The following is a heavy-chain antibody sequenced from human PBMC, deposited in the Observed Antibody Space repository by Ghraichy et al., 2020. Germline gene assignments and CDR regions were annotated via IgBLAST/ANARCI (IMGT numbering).Heavy chain of an antibody. V-gene: IGHV1-69*04. CDR2: IIPILGIA. D-gene: IGHD4-11*01. CDR1: GGTFSSYA. CDR3: ASGGMTTVTKSDY. J-gene: IGHJ4*02. Sequence: SVKVSCKASGGTFSSYAISWVRQAPGQGLEWMGRIIPILGIANYAQKFQGRVTITADKSTSTAYMELSSLRSEDTAVYYCASGGMTTVTKSDYWGQGTLVTVSS.